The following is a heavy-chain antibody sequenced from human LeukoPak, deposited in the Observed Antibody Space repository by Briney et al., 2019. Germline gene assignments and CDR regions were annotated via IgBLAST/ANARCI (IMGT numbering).Heavy chain of an antibody. D-gene: IGHD1-1*01. V-gene: IGHV3-66*01. J-gene: IGHJ4*02. CDR1: GFTVSSNY. CDR2: IYSGGST. Sequence: GGSLRLSCAASGFTVSSNYMSWVRQAPGKGLEWVSVIYSGGSTYYADSVKGRFTISRDNSKNTLYLQMNSLRAEDTAVYYCAKDFFWAGTTFSHTTWDYWGQGTLVTVSS. CDR3: AKDFFWAGTTFSHTTWDY.